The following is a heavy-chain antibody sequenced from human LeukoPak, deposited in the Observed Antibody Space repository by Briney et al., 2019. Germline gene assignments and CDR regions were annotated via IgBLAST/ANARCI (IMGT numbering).Heavy chain of an antibody. V-gene: IGHV1-69*05. CDR1: GGIFSSYA. D-gene: IGHD6-19*01. Sequence: GSSVKVSCKASGGIFSSYAITWVRQAPGQGLEWMGGIIPIFGTTNYAQRFQGRVTMTRDMSTSTVYMELSSLRSEDTAVYYCASYLSGWPMKYWGQGTLVTVSS. CDR3: ASYLSGWPMKY. CDR2: IIPIFGTT. J-gene: IGHJ4*02.